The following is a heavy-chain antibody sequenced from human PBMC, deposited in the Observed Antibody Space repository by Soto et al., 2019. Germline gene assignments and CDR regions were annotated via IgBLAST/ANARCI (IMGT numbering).Heavy chain of an antibody. J-gene: IGHJ4*02. CDR2: ISGSGGST. D-gene: IGHD7-27*01. Sequence: GGSLRLSCAASGFTFSSYAMSWVRQAPGKGLEWVSAISGSGGSTYYADSVKGRFTISRDNSKNTLYLQMNSLRAEDTAVYYCAKDSGNQLGISVRSAYWGQGTLVTVSS. CDR1: GFTFSSYA. CDR3: AKDSGNQLGISVRSAY. V-gene: IGHV3-23*01.